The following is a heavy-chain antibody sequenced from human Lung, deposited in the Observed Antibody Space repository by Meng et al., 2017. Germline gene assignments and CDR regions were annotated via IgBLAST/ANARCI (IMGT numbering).Heavy chain of an antibody. CDR2: INRDGTKP. CDR1: GFTFTDHW. J-gene: IGHJ1*01. Sequence: VELGEAGGGLVPPGAAPGLSCGASGFTFTDHWMHWGRQGPGKGLVWVSRINRDGTKPTYADSVKGRFTISRDNAKNTLYLQMNNLRAEDTAFYYCTNDRLNHWGQGALVTVSS. D-gene: IGHD1-1*01. CDR3: TNDRLNH. V-gene: IGHV3-74*01.